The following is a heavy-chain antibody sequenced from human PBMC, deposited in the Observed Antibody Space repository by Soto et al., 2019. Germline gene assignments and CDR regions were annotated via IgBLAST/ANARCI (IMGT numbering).Heavy chain of an antibody. V-gene: IGHV1-69*01. CDR3: AREGLVVPAAIVPSPNWFDP. Sequence: QVQLVQSGAEVKKPGSSVKVSCKASGGTFSSYAISWVRQAPGQGLEWMGGIIPIFGTANYAQKFQGRVTITADEATSTAYMELSSLRSEDTAVYYCAREGLVVPAAIVPSPNWFDPWGQGTLVTVSS. CDR1: GGTFSSYA. J-gene: IGHJ5*02. CDR2: IIPIFGTA. D-gene: IGHD2-2*02.